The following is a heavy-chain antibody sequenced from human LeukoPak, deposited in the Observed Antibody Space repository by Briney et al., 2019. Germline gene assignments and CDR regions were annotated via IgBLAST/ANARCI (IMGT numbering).Heavy chain of an antibody. CDR3: ARWPIHLGYCSGSLCLKWFDP. D-gene: IGHD2-15*01. CDR1: GGSISDYY. Sequence: SETLSLTCNVYGGSISDYYWNWIRQPPGKGLEWIGYIYHSGTTSSNPSLKSRVTISIDTSKNQFSLNLNSVTAADTAIYYCARWPIHLGYCSGSLCLKWFDPWGQGTLVTVSS. V-gene: IGHV4-59*08. CDR2: IYHSGTT. J-gene: IGHJ5*02.